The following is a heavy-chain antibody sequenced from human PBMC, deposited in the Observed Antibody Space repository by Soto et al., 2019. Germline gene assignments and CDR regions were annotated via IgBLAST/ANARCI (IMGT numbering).Heavy chain of an antibody. CDR2: ISSSGSTI. D-gene: IGHD3-22*01. Sequence: GGSLRLSCAASGFTFDDYGMSWVRQAPGKGLEWVSYISSSGSTIYYADSVKGRFTISRDNAKNSLYLQMNSLRAEDTAVYYCARDHSSGPTYYYYGMDVWGQGTTVTVSS. CDR3: ARDHSSGPTYYYYGMDV. CDR1: GFTFDDYG. V-gene: IGHV3-11*01. J-gene: IGHJ6*02.